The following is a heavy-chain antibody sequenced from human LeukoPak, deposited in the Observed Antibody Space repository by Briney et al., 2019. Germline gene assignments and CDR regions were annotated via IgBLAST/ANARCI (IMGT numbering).Heavy chain of an antibody. Sequence: GGSLRLSCAASGFTFTNAWMNWVRQAPGKGLEWVGRIKSKSDGGTTDYAAPVKGRFAISRDDSKNTLYLQMSSLGSEDTAVYYCTTAPKPYGDYVDYWGQGTLVTVSS. CDR3: TTAPKPYGDYVDY. J-gene: IGHJ4*02. V-gene: IGHV3-15*01. D-gene: IGHD4-17*01. CDR2: IKSKSDGGTT. CDR1: GFTFTNAW.